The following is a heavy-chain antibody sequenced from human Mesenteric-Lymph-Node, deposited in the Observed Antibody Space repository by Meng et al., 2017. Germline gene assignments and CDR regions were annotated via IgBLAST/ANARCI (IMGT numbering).Heavy chain of an antibody. CDR3: ARDPPDFGYGDYGNDY. CDR1: GYTFTSYY. CDR2: INPSGGST. J-gene: IGHJ4*02. D-gene: IGHD4-17*01. Sequence: ASVKVSCKASGYTFTSYYMHWVRQAPGQGLEWMGIINPSGGSTSYAQKFQGRVTMTRDTSTSTVYMELSSLRSEDTAVYYCARDPPDFGYGDYGNDYWGQGTLVTVSS. V-gene: IGHV1-46*01.